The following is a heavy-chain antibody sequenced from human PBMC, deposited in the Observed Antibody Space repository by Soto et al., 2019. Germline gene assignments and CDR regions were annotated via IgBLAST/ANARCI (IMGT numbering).Heavy chain of an antibody. Sequence: QVQLQESGPGLVKPSQTLSLTCTVSGGSISXGGYYWSWIRQHPGKGLEWIGYIYYSGSTYYNPSLKSRVXXXXXXXXXXXXXXLXXXXXXXXXXYYCARXXXRWILGYYFDYWGQGTLVTVSS. J-gene: IGHJ4*02. CDR1: GGSISXGGYY. D-gene: IGHD2-2*03. V-gene: IGHV4-31*03. CDR2: IYYSGST. CDR3: CARXXXRWILGYYFDY.